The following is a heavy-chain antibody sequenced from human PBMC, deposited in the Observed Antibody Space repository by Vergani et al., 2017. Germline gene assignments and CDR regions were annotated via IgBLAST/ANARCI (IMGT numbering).Heavy chain of an antibody. CDR2: INHSGIT. V-gene: IGHV4-34*01. CDR1: GGSFSGYY. Sequence: QVHLQQWGAGLLKPSETLSLICAVYGGSFSGYYWSWIRQPPGKGLEWIGEINHSGITNYNPSLKSRVTISVDTSKNQFSLKLSSVTAAVTAVYYSASQPHRIAARAPYYYYMDVWSKGTTVTVSS. CDR3: ASQPHRIAARAPYYYYMDV. D-gene: IGHD6-6*01. J-gene: IGHJ6*03.